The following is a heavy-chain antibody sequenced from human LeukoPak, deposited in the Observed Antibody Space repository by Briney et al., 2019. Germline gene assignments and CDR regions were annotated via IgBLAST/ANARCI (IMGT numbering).Heavy chain of an antibody. CDR3: ARGMTTLTPIAY. J-gene: IGHJ4*02. CDR1: GGSISSSNYY. CDR2: IHYTGST. Sequence: PSETLSLTCTVSGGSISSSNYYWGWIRQPPGKGLEWIGYIHYTGSTTYNPSLKSRVTISVDTSKNQFSLRLSSVTAADTAVYYCARGMTTLTPIAYWGRGALVTVSS. V-gene: IGHV4-61*05. D-gene: IGHD4-11*01.